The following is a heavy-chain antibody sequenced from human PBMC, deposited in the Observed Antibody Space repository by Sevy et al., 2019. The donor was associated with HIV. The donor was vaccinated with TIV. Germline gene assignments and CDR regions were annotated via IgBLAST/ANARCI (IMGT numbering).Heavy chain of an antibody. CDR1: GASITTNY. D-gene: IGHD5-12*01. CDR2: IYNRGNTDYNT. Sequence: SETLSLTCIVSGASITTNYWSWIRQPAGKGLELIGRIYNRGNTDYNTNYNPSLESRVSMSIDTSKNQFSLNVSSVTVADTAVYYCARAVFSTSGTYYFDYWGQGTLVTVSS. CDR3: ARAVFSTSGTYYFDY. J-gene: IGHJ4*02. V-gene: IGHV4-4*07.